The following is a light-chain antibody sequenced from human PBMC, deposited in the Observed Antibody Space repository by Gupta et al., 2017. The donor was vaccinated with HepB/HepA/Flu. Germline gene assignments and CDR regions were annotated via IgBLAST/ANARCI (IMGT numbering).Light chain of an antibody. CDR1: RSDIGDYRY. CDR3: SASTSSSTDVI. CDR2: DVS. Sequence: QSALTQPASVSGSPGQSITIPCTGTRSDIGDYRYVSWYQHHPGKAPRLILYDVSNRPSGVSSRFSGSKSGFTASLAISGLQPEDEADYYCSASTSSSTDVIVGGGTKLTVL. J-gene: IGLJ2*01. V-gene: IGLV2-14*03.